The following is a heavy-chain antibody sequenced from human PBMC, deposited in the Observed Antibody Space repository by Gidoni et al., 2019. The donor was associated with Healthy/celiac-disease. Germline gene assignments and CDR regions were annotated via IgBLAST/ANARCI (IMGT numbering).Heavy chain of an antibody. CDR3: ARGGRITMVQGDYSFFDY. CDR2: ISSSSSTI. CDR1: GFTFRSYS. V-gene: IGHV3-48*02. Sequence: EVQLVESGGGLVQPGGSLRLSCAASGFTFRSYSMNWVRQAPGKGLEWVSYISSSSSTIYYADSVKGRFTISRDNAKNSLYLQMNSLRDEDTAVYYCARGGRITMVQGDYSFFDYWGQGTLVTVSS. D-gene: IGHD3-10*01. J-gene: IGHJ4*02.